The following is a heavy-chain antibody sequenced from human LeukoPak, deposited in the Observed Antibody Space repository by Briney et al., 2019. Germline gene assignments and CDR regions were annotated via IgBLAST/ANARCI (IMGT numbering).Heavy chain of an antibody. CDR3: ARLTYYYDSSGYYLGSNTYYFDY. CDR2: IYYSGST. CDR1: GGSISSGDYY. D-gene: IGHD3-22*01. V-gene: IGHV4-30-4*01. J-gene: IGHJ4*02. Sequence: PSQTLSLTCTVSGGSISSGDYYWSWIRQLPGKGLEWIGYIYYSGSTYYNPSLKSRVTISVDTSKNQFSLKLSSVTAADTAVYYCARLTYYYDSSGYYLGSNTYYFDYWGQGTLVTVSS.